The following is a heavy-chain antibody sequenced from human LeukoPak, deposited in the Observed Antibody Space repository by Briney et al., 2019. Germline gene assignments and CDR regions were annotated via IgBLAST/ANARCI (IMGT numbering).Heavy chain of an antibody. D-gene: IGHD6-13*01. V-gene: IGHV3-21*01. CDR2: ISSSSSHI. CDR3: ARDFIAAAGGSAFDI. J-gene: IGHJ3*02. CDR1: GFTFSSYS. Sequence: GGSLRLSCAASGFTFSSYSMNWVRQAPGKGLEWVSSISSSSSHIYYADSVKGRFTISRDNAKNSLYLQMNSLRAEDTAVYYCARDFIAAAGGSAFDIWGQGTMVTVSS.